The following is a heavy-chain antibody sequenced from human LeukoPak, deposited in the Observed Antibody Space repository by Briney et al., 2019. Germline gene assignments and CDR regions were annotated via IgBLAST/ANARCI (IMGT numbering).Heavy chain of an antibody. CDR3: ARGPHCSGGSCYSGNFDY. J-gene: IGHJ4*02. CDR1: GLTFSRYE. CDR2: ISRSGSTI. D-gene: IGHD2-15*01. Sequence: HPRRSLKMSNAPSGLTFSRYEMNCVRQATGKKQDWGSYISRSGSTIYYADSVKGRFTISRDNAKNSLYLQMNSLRAEYTAVYYCARGPHCSGGSCYSGNFDYWGQGTLVTVSS. V-gene: IGHV3-48*03.